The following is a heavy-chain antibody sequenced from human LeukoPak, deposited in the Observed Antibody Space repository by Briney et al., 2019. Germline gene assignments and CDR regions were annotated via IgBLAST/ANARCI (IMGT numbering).Heavy chain of an antibody. CDR2: INSDGSTT. J-gene: IGHJ4*02. CDR1: GFTFSSYW. V-gene: IGHV3-74*01. Sequence: GGSLRLSCAVSGFTFSSYWMHWVRQAPGKGLVWVSRINSDGSTTNYADYVKGRFTISRDNAKNTLYLQMNSLRAEDTAVYYCARRSSGSPPYYFDYWGQGTLVTVSS. D-gene: IGHD1-26*01. CDR3: ARRSSGSPPYYFDY.